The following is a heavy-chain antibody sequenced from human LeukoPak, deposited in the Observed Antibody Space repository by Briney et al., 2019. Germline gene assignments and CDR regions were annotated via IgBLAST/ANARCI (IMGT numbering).Heavy chain of an antibody. D-gene: IGHD3-10*01. Sequence: PGGSLRLSCAASGFTFSTYWMNWVRQAPGKGLVWVSHINNDGSDTAYADSVKGRFTISRDNAKNTLYLQMNSLRAEDTAVYYCATSPVVRGDWGQGTLVTVSS. V-gene: IGHV3-74*01. CDR2: INNDGSDT. CDR3: ATSPVVRGD. CDR1: GFTFSTYW. J-gene: IGHJ4*02.